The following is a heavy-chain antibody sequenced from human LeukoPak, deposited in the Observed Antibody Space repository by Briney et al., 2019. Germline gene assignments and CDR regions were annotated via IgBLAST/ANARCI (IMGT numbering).Heavy chain of an antibody. CDR1: GYTFTNYD. V-gene: IGHV1-46*01. D-gene: IGHD1-26*01. CDR3: ASVVGAHYYFDY. J-gene: IGHJ4*02. CDR2: INPSGGST. Sequence: ASVKVSCKASGYTFTNYDINWVRQAPGQGLEWMGIINPSGGSTSYAQKFQGRVTMTRDTSTSTVYMELSSLRSEDTAVYYCASVVGAHYYFDYWGQGTLVTVSS.